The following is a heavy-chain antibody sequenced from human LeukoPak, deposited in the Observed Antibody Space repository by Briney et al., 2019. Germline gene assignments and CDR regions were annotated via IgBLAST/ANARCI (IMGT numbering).Heavy chain of an antibody. Sequence: PGGSLRLSCAASGFTFSNAWMSWVRQAPGKGLEWVGRIKSKTDGGTTDYAAPVKGRFTISRDDSKNTLYLQMNSLKTEDTAVYYCTTEDRCGGGSCYSWWAFDIWGQGTMVTVSS. J-gene: IGHJ3*02. V-gene: IGHV3-15*01. CDR3: TTEDRCGGGSCYSWWAFDI. CDR2: IKSKTDGGTT. CDR1: GFTFSNAW. D-gene: IGHD2-15*01.